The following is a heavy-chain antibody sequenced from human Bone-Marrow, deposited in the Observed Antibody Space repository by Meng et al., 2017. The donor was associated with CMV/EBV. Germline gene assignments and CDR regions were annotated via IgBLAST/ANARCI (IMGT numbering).Heavy chain of an antibody. CDR1: GFTFSSYA. V-gene: IGHV3-30*04. D-gene: IGHD3-9*01. CDR2: ISYDGSNK. Sequence: GESLKISCAASGFTFSSYAMHWVRQAPGKGLEWVAVISYDGSNKYYADSVKGRFTISRDNSKNTLYLQMNSLRAEDTAVYYCASLREGLLRYFDWSPYYYYGMDVWGQGTTVTVSS. CDR3: ASLREGLLRYFDWSPYYYYGMDV. J-gene: IGHJ6*02.